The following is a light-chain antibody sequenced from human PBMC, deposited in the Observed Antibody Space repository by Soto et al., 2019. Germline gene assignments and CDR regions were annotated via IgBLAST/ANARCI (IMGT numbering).Light chain of an antibody. CDR2: ATS. V-gene: IGKV1-39*01. Sequence: DIQMTQSPSSLSASVGDRVTITCRASQSISSYLNWYQQKPGKAPKLLIYATSILQSGVPSRFSASGSGTDFTLTISSLQPEDFATDYYPQSYSTPPTFGQGTKVESK. J-gene: IGKJ1*01. CDR1: QSISSY. CDR3: PQSYSTPPT.